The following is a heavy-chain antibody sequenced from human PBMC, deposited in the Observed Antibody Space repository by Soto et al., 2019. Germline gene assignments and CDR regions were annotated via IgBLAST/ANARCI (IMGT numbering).Heavy chain of an antibody. Sequence: PGGSLRLSCAASGFNFNTYTMNWVRQAPGKGLERVSYISGGSSTIYYADTVKGRFTVSRDNAKKSLYLEMNSLRVEYMAVYYCARDRWHGAEVDYWGQGTLVTVSS. J-gene: IGHJ4*02. CDR3: ARDRWHGAEVDY. CDR2: ISGGSSTI. D-gene: IGHD1-26*01. V-gene: IGHV3-48*01. CDR1: GFNFNTYT.